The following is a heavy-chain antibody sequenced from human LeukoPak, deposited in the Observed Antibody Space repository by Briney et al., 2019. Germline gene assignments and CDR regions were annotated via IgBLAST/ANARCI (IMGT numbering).Heavy chain of an antibody. V-gene: IGHV4-34*01. CDR3: VRNRRYCRRGSCYIWFDP. CDR2: INHSGST. D-gene: IGHD2-15*01. Sequence: PSETLSLTCAVYGGSFSGYYWSWIRQPPGKGLEWIGEINHSGSTNYNPSLKSRVTISVDTSKNQFSLKLSSVTAADTAVYYCVRNRRYCRRGSCYIWFDPWGQGTLVTVSS. CDR1: GGSFSGYY. J-gene: IGHJ5*02.